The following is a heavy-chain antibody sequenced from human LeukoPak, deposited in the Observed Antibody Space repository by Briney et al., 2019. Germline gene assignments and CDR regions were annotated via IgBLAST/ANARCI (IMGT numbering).Heavy chain of an antibody. Sequence: PGGSLRLSCAASGFTFSSYGMHWVRQAPGKGLEWVAVISYDGSNKYYADSVKGRFTISRGNSKNTLYLQMNSLRAEDTAVYYCAKESGFGSSSWYGYFDYWGQGTLVTVSS. D-gene: IGHD6-13*01. V-gene: IGHV3-30*18. CDR2: ISYDGSNK. CDR3: AKESGFGSSSWYGYFDY. J-gene: IGHJ4*02. CDR1: GFTFSSYG.